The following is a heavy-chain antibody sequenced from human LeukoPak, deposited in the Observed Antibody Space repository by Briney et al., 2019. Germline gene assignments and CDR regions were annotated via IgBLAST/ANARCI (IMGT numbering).Heavy chain of an antibody. J-gene: IGHJ4*02. CDR2: IYTSGST. CDR3: ASPQSWSSSFYFDY. V-gene: IGHV4-61*02. Sequence: PSETLSLTCTVSGGSTSSSSYYWSWIRQPAGKGLEWIGCIYTSGSTNYNPSLKSRVTMSVDTSKNQFSLKLSSVTAADTAVYYCASPQSWSSSFYFDYWGQGTLVTVSP. D-gene: IGHD6-6*01. CDR1: GGSTSSSSYY.